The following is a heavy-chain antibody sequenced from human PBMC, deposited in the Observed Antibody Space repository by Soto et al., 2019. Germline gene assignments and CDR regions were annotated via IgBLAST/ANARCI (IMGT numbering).Heavy chain of an antibody. V-gene: IGHV4-39*01. J-gene: IGHJ4*02. Sequence: SETLSLTCAVSGGSVSSTYWWSWVRQPPGKGLEWIGSIYYSGSTFYNPSLKSRVTISVDTSKNQFSLKLSSVTAADTAVYYCATFYGDYVSYWGQGTLVTVSS. CDR2: IYYSGST. CDR3: ATFYGDYVSY. CDR1: GGSVSSTYW. D-gene: IGHD4-17*01.